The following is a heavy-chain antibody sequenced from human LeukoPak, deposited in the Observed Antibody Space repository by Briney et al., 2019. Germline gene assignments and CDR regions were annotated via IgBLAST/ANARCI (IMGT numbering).Heavy chain of an antibody. J-gene: IGHJ5*02. CDR3: AREWWGYDVLTGDNWFDP. V-gene: IGHV4-4*07. CDR1: GGSISSYY. CDR2: IYTSGST. Sequence: SETLSLTCTVSGGSISSYYWSWIRQPAGKGLEWIGRIYTSGSTNYDPSLKSRVTMSVDTSKNQFSLKLSSVTAADTAVYYCAREWWGYDVLTGDNWFDPWGQGTLVTVSS. D-gene: IGHD3-9*01.